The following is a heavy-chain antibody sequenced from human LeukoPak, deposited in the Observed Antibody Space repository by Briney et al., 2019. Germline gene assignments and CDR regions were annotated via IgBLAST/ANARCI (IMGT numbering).Heavy chain of an antibody. CDR3: ARYIYGYLHY. Sequence: ASVKVSCKASGYTFTNYNIHWVRQTPGQGLEWMGIINPSGGSTNYAQKFQGRVTMTRDTSTSTVYMELSSLRSEDTAVYYCARYIYGYLHYWGQGTLVTVSS. CDR1: GYTFTNYN. CDR2: INPSGGST. V-gene: IGHV1-46*01. J-gene: IGHJ4*02. D-gene: IGHD5-18*01.